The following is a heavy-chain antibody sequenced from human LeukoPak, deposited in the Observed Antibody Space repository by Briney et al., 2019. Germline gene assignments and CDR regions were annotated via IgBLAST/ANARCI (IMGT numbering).Heavy chain of an antibody. V-gene: IGHV4-34*01. CDR2: INHSGST. Sequence: SETLSLTCAVYGGSFSGYYWSWIRQPPGKGLEWIGEINHSGSTNYNPSLKSRVTISVDTSKNQFSLKLSSVTAADTAVYYCARPSYPYDILTGCDNWFDPWGQGTLVTVSS. CDR3: ARPSYPYDILTGCDNWFDP. J-gene: IGHJ5*02. D-gene: IGHD3-9*01. CDR1: GGSFSGYY.